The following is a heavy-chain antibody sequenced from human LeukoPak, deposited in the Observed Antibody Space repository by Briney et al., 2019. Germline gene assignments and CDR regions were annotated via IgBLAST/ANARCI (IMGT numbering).Heavy chain of an antibody. J-gene: IGHJ6*03. V-gene: IGHV1-2*02. CDR1: GYAFSAYY. CDR2: INPNSGGT. D-gene: IGHD6-13*01. Sequence: ASVKVSCKASGYAFSAYYMHWVRQAPGQGLEWMGWINPNSGGTNYAQKFQGRVTMTRDTSISTAYMELSRLRSDDTAVYYCARGAAAGLYYMDVWGKGTTVTVSS. CDR3: ARGAAAGLYYMDV.